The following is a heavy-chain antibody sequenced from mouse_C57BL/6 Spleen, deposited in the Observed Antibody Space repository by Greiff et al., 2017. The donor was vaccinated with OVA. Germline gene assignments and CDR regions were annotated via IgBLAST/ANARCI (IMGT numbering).Heavy chain of an antibody. CDR2: IHPNSGST. CDR3: AREDHYEEFAY. CDR1: GYTFTSYW. J-gene: IGHJ3*01. Sequence: QVQLQQPGAELVKPGASVKLSCKASGYTFTSYWMHWVKQRPGQGLEWIGMIHPNSGSTNYNEKFKSKATLTVNKSSSTAYMQLSSLTSEDSAVYYCAREDHYEEFAYWGQGTLVTVSA. V-gene: IGHV1-64*01. D-gene: IGHD1-1*01.